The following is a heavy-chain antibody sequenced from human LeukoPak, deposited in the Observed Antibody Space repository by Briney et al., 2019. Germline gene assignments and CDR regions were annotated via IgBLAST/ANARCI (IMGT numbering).Heavy chain of an antibody. J-gene: IGHJ6*02. CDR3: ARYVHCSSTSCLGYYYYGMDV. D-gene: IGHD2-2*01. V-gene: IGHV4-34*01. CDR2: INHSGST. Sequence: SETLSLTCAVYGGSFSGYYWSWIRQPPGKGLEWIGEINHSGSTNYNPSLKSRVAISVDTSKNQFSLKLSSVTAADTAVYYCARYVHCSSTSCLGYYYYGMDVWGQGTTVIVSS. CDR1: GGSFSGYY.